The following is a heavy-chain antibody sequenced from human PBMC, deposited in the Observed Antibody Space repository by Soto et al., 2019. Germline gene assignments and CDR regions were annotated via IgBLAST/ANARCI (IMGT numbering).Heavy chain of an antibody. Sequence: EVQLLESGGGLVEPGGSLRLSCVGSGFTFDNYGMHWVRQAPGRGLEWASFISGSGRTTYYADSVRGRFTISRDNSENTMFLQMNNLRAEDTAIYYCAKRARSEEYLLFLDAFDVWGPGTRVAVSS. CDR3: AKRARSEEYLLFLDAFDV. J-gene: IGHJ3*01. D-gene: IGHD3-10*01. CDR1: GFTFDNYG. V-gene: IGHV3-23*01. CDR2: ISGSGRTT.